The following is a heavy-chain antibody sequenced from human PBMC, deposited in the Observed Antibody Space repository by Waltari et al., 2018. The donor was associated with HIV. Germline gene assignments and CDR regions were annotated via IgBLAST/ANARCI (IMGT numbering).Heavy chain of an antibody. J-gene: IGHJ6*03. CDR3: ARVPTGGVAVYYYMDV. CDR2: MSGYNGNT. CDR1: GYIFTTSG. V-gene: IGHV1-18*01. D-gene: IGHD6-19*01. Sequence: QVQLVQSGAEVKEPGASVKVSCKASGYIFTTSGISWVRQAPGQGLEWMGWMSGYNGNTNYAQKFQGRVSMTTDTSTSTAYMELRSLRSDDTAVYYCARVPTGGVAVYYYMDVWGKGTTVTVSS.